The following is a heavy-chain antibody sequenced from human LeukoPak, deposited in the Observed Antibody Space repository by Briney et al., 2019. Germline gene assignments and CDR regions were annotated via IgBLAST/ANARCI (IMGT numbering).Heavy chain of an antibody. CDR3: AKVAHYYGSGSYYEYYFDY. V-gene: IGHV3-23*01. D-gene: IGHD3-10*01. Sequence: QPGGSLRLPCAASGFTFSSYAVSWVRQAPGKGLGWVSAISGSGGSTYYADSVKGRFTISRDNSENTLYLQMNSLRAEDTAVYYCAKVAHYYGSGSYYEYYFDYWGQGTLVTVSS. J-gene: IGHJ4*02. CDR1: GFTFSSYA. CDR2: ISGSGGST.